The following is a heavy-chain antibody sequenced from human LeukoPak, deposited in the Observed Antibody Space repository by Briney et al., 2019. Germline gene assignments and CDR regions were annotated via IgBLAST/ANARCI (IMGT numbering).Heavy chain of an antibody. D-gene: IGHD2-2*01. CDR1: GYTFTGYY. Sequence: ASVKVSCKASGYTFTGYYMHWVRQALGQGLEWMGWINPNSGGTNYAQKFQGRVTMTRDTSISTAYMELSRLRSDDTAVYYCATDCSSTSCYLFDPWGQGTLVTVSS. V-gene: IGHV1-2*02. J-gene: IGHJ5*02. CDR2: INPNSGGT. CDR3: ATDCSSTSCYLFDP.